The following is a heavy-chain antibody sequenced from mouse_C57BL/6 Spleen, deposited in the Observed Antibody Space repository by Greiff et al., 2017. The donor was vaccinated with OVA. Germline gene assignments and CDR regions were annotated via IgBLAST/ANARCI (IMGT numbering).Heavy chain of an antibody. CDR3: AREGKTAQARNYFDC. CDR2: IHPNSGST. J-gene: IGHJ2*01. D-gene: IGHD3-2*02. Sequence: QVQLQQPGAELVKPGASVKLSCKASGYTFTSYWMHWVKQRPGQGLEWIGMIHPNSGSTNYNEKFKSKATLTVDKSSSTAYMQLSSLTSEDSAVYYCAREGKTAQARNYFDCWGQGTTLTVSS. V-gene: IGHV1-64*01. CDR1: GYTFTSYW.